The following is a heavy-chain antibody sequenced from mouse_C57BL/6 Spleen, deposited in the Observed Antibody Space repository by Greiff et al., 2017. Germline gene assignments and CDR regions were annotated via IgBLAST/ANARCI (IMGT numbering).Heavy chain of an antibody. J-gene: IGHJ1*03. CDR2: ISGGGGNT. D-gene: IGHD4-1*02. CDR3: ARPPTGRCWYFDV. Sequence: EVQLQESGGGLVKPGGSLKLSCAASGFTFSSYTMSWVRQTPEKRLEWVATISGGGGNTYYPDSVKGRFTISRDNAKNTLYLQMSSLWAEDTALYCGARPPTGRCWYFDVWGTGTTVTVSS. V-gene: IGHV5-9*04. CDR1: GFTFSSYT.